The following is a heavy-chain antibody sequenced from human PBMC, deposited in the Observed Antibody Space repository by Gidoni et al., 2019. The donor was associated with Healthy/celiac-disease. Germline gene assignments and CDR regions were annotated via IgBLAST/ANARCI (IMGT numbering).Heavy chain of an antibody. J-gene: IGHJ4*02. Sequence: EVQLLVAGGGLVQPGGSLRLSCAASGFTFSSYAMSWGRQAPGKGLEWVSAMSGSGGSTYYADSVKGRFTISRDNSKNTLYLQMNSLRAEDTAVYYCAGVSRAFFDYWGQGTLVTVSS. CDR3: AGVSRAFFDY. CDR2: MSGSGGST. V-gene: IGHV3-23*01. D-gene: IGHD2-8*01. CDR1: GFTFSSYA.